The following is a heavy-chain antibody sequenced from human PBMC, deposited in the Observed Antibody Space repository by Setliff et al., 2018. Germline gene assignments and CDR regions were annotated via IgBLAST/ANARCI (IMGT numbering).Heavy chain of an antibody. CDR3: ARGNYYDSSGYSVDY. Sequence: ASVKVSCKASGYTFTSYGISWVRQAPGQGLEWMGWISAYNGNTNYAQKLQGRVTMTTDTSTSTAYMELRSLRSEDTAVYYCARGNYYDSSGYSVDYWGQGTLVTVSS. V-gene: IGHV1-18*01. D-gene: IGHD3-22*01. CDR1: GYTFTSYG. CDR2: ISAYNGNT. J-gene: IGHJ4*02.